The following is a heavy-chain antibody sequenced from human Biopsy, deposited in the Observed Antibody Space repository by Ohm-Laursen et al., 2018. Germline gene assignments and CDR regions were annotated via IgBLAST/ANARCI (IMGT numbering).Heavy chain of an antibody. J-gene: IGHJ5*02. CDR3: ARHRGGMPSSGNWFDH. D-gene: IGHD2-2*01. V-gene: IGHV4-59*08. CDR2: IYYSGST. Sequence: PSDTLSLTCSVSGYSMSTYYWSWIRQPPGKGLVWIGYIYYSGSTSYNPSLKSRVTILVDMSKNQFSLKLTSVAAADTTVYYCARHRGGMPSSGNWFDHWGQGTLVTVSS. CDR1: GYSMSTYY.